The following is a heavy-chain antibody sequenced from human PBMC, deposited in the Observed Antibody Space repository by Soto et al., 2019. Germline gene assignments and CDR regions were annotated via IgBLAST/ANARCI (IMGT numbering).Heavy chain of an antibody. D-gene: IGHD4-4*01. J-gene: IGHJ6*02. V-gene: IGHV1-18*01. Sequence: QVHLVQSGAEVKKPGASVKVSCKASGYTFTSCGISWVRQAPGQGLEWMGLINTYNGYTNYPQNFQGRVTMTTDASTGTFYMELRSLTSDDTAVYYCARDLTKGLDVWGQGTTVTVS. CDR3: ARDLTKGLDV. CDR2: INTYNGYT. CDR1: GYTFTSCG.